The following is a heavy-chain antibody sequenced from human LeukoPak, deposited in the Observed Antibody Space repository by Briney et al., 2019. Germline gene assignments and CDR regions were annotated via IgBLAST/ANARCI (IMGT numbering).Heavy chain of an antibody. CDR2: IYYSGST. CDR3: ARSYYDYVWGSYSEFDY. CDR1: GGSISSYY. V-gene: IGHV4-59*08. Sequence: SETLSLTCTVSGGSISSYYWSWIRQPPGKGLEWIGYIYYSGSTNYNPSLKSRVTISVDTSKNQFSLKLSSATVADTAVYYCARSYYDYVWGSYSEFDYWGQGTLVTVSS. J-gene: IGHJ4*02. D-gene: IGHD3-16*01.